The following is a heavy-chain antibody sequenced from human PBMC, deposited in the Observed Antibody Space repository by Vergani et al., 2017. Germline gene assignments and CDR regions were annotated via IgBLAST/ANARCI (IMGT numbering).Heavy chain of an antibody. CDR2: IYYSGST. V-gene: IGHV4-59*01. CDR3: ARTIFRVVIPAFDI. D-gene: IGHD3-3*01. J-gene: IGHJ3*02. CDR1: GGSISSYY. Sequence: QVQLQESGPGLVKPSETLSLTCTVSGGSISSYYWSWIRQPPGKGLEWIGYIYYSGSTNYNPSLKSRVTISVDTSKNQFSLKLSSVTAADTAVYYCARTIFRVVIPAFDIWGQGTMVTVSS.